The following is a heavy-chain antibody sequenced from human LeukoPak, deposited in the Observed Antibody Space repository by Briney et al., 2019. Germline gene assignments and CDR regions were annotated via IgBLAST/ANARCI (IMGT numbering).Heavy chain of an antibody. J-gene: IGHJ4*02. V-gene: IGHV4-59*01. CDR2: IYYSGST. D-gene: IGHD3-3*01. Sequence: SETLSLTCTVSGGSISSYYWSWIRQPPGKGLEWIGYIYYSGSTNYNPSLKSRVTISVDTSKNQFSLKLSSVTAADTAVYYCARALWSVNDFDYWGQGTLVTVSS. CDR1: GGSISSYY. CDR3: ARALWSVNDFDY.